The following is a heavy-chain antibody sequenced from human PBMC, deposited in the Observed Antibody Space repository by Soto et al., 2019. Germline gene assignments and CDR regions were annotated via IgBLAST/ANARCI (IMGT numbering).Heavy chain of an antibody. CDR3: ASGDGGRESVCYTTPCAFDI. CDR1: GGTFSSYT. V-gene: IGHV1-69*02. Sequence: ASVKVSCKASGGTFSSYTISWVRQAPGQGLEWMGRIIPILGIANYAQKFQGRVTITADKSTSTAYMELSSLRSEDTAVYYCASGDGGRESVCYTTPCAFDIWGQGTMVTVSS. J-gene: IGHJ3*02. D-gene: IGHD2-8*01. CDR2: IIPILGIA.